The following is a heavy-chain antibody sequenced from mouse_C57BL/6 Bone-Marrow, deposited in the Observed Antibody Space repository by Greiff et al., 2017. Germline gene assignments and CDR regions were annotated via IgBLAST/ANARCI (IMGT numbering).Heavy chain of an antibody. Sequence: QVQLQQPGAELVKPGASVKMSCKASGYTFTSYWITWAKQRPGQGLEWIGDIYPGSGSTNYNEKFKSKATLTVDTSSSTAYMQLSSLTSEDSAVYYCASMRDHYDAGFAYWGQGTLVTVSA. CDR3: ASMRDHYDAGFAY. J-gene: IGHJ3*01. V-gene: IGHV1-55*01. CDR2: IYPGSGST. D-gene: IGHD1-2*01. CDR1: GYTFTSYW.